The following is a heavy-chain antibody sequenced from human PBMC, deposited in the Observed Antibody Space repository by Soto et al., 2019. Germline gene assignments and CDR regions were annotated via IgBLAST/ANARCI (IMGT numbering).Heavy chain of an antibody. D-gene: IGHD2-2*01. CDR3: ARDGCSSTSCYPDSLQYYYYGMDV. CDR2: ISSSSSYI. V-gene: IGHV3-21*01. J-gene: IGHJ6*02. Sequence: EVQLVESGGGLVKPGGSLRLSCAASGFTFSSYSMNWVRQAPGKGLEWVSSISSSSSYIYYADSVKGRFTISRDNAKNSLYLQMNSLRAEDTAVYYCARDGCSSTSCYPDSLQYYYYGMDVWGQGTTVTVSS. CDR1: GFTFSSYS.